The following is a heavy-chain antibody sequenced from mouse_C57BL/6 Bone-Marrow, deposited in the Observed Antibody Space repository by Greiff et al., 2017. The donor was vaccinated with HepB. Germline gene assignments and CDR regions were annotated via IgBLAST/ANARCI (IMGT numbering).Heavy chain of an antibody. D-gene: IGHD2-2*01. Sequence: QVQLQQPGAELVKPGASVKLSCKASGYTFTSYWMQWVKQRPGQGLEWIGEIDPSDSYTNYNQKFKGKATLTVDTSSSTAYMQLSSLTSEDSAVYYCARVVTPYYFDYWGQGTTLTVSS. CDR3: ARVVTPYYFDY. J-gene: IGHJ2*01. V-gene: IGHV1-50*01. CDR2: IDPSDSYT. CDR1: GYTFTSYW.